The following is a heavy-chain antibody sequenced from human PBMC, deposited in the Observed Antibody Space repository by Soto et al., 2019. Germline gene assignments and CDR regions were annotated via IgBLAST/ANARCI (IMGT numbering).Heavy chain of an antibody. CDR1: GYSFTSYW. Sequence: GESLKISCKGSGYSFTSYWIGWVRQMPGKGLEWMGIIYPGDSDTRYSPSFQGQVTISADKSISTAYLQWSSLKASDTAMYYCARLYSYYYDSSGQGENYFDYWGQGTLVTV. CDR3: ARLYSYYYDSSGQGENYFDY. V-gene: IGHV5-51*01. D-gene: IGHD3-22*01. J-gene: IGHJ4*02. CDR2: IYPGDSDT.